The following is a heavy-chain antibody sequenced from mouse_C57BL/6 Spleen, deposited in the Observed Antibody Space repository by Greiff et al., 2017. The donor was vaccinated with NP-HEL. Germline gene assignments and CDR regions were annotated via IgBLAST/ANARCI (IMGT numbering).Heavy chain of an antibody. CDR1: GYAFSSSW. CDR2: IYPGDGDT. V-gene: IGHV1-82*01. D-gene: IGHD2-2*01. Sequence: VQLQQSGPELVKPGASVKISCKASGYAFSSSWMNWVKQRPGKGLEWIGRIYPGDGDTNYNGKFKGKATLTADKSSSTAYMQLSSLTSEDSAVYFCARSYGYDGGAMDYWGQGTSVTVSS. J-gene: IGHJ4*01. CDR3: ARSYGYDGGAMDY.